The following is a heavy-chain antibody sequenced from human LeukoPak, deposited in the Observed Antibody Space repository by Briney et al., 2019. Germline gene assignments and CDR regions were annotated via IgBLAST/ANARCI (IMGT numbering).Heavy chain of an antibody. Sequence: SVKVSCKASGGTFSSYAISWVRQAPGQGLEWKGRIIPIFGIANYAQKFQGRVTITADKSTSTPYMELSSLRSEDTAVYYCARATVENYYYYGMDVWAKGPRSPSP. D-gene: IGHD4-23*01. CDR1: GGTFSSYA. CDR3: ARATVENYYYYGMDV. V-gene: IGHV1-69*04. J-gene: IGHJ6*02. CDR2: IIPIFGIA.